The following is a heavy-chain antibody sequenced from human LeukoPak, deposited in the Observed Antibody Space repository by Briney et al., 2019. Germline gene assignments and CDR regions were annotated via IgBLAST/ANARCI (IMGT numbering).Heavy chain of an antibody. J-gene: IGHJ3*02. V-gene: IGHV3-43*01. CDR3: AKVPMVRELWDAFDI. D-gene: IGHD3-10*01. CDR1: GFTFDDYT. Sequence: GGSLRLSCAASGFTFDDYTMHWVRQAPGKGLEWVSLISWDGGSTYYADSVKGRFTISRDNSKNSLYLQMNSLRTEDTALYYCAKVPMVRELWDAFDIWGQGTMVTVSS. CDR2: ISWDGGST.